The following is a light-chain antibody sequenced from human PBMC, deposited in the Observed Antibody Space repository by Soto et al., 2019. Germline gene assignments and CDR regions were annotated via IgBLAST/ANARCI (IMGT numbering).Light chain of an antibody. J-gene: IGKJ5*01. CDR2: DAS. Sequence: DIQLTQSPSSLSASVGDRVTITCQASQAINNYVNWYQQKPGTAPNLLIYDASTLKPGVPSRFSGSGSGTDFTFTISSLQPEDFATYFCQQSDDLPTFGQGTRLDIK. V-gene: IGKV1-33*01. CDR1: QAINNY. CDR3: QQSDDLPT.